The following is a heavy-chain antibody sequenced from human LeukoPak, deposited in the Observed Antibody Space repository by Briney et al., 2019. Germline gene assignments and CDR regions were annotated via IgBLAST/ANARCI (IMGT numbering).Heavy chain of an antibody. Sequence: SETLSLTCAVYGGSFSGYYWSWIRQPPGKGLEWIGEINHSGSTNHNPSLKSRVTISVDTSKNQFSLKLSSVTAADTAVYYCARVYGVPFYYYYYYYMDVWAKGPRSPSP. CDR2: INHSGST. CDR3: ARVYGVPFYYYYYYYMDV. J-gene: IGHJ6*03. D-gene: IGHD4-17*01. CDR1: GGSFSGYY. V-gene: IGHV4-34*01.